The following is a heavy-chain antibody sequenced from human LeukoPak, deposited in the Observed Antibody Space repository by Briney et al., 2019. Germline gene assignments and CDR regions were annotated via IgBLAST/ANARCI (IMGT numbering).Heavy chain of an antibody. CDR3: ARARIGMGY. CDR2: IKEDGSEK. J-gene: IGHJ4*02. D-gene: IGHD1-26*01. Sequence: GGSLRLSCAASGFTFSSSWMSWVRQAPGKGLESVANIKEDGSEKYYVDSVKGRFTISRDNAMNSLFLQMNSLRAEDTAVYYCARARIGMGYWGQGTLVTVSS. CDR1: GFTFSSSW. V-gene: IGHV3-7*03.